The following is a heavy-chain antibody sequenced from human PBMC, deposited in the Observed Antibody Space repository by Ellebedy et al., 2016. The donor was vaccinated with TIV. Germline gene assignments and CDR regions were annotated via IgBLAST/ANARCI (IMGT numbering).Heavy chain of an antibody. CDR3: VTGDFDY. CDR2: ISSNGGST. Sequence: GESLKISCAASGFTFSSYWMSWVRQAPGKGLEYVSAISSNGGSTYYADSVRGRFTISRDNSKNTLYLQMSSLRAEDTAVYYCVTGDFDYWGQGTLVTVSS. V-gene: IGHV3-64D*09. CDR1: GFTFSSYW. J-gene: IGHJ4*02.